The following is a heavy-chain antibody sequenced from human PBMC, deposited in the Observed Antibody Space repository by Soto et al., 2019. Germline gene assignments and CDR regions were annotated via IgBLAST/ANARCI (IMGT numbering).Heavy chain of an antibody. CDR2: ISVYNDNT. V-gene: IGHV1-18*01. D-gene: IGHD3-9*01. J-gene: IGHJ1*01. CDR3: ARIGFDGH. Sequence: QVQLVQSGSEIKKPGASVKVSCKAFGYTFTSYGIGWVRQAPGQGLEWMGWISVYNDNTNYAQKVQGRVTMTTATSSSTAYMELRSLKSDDTAVYYCARIGFDGHWGQGTLVTVSS. CDR1: GYTFTSYG.